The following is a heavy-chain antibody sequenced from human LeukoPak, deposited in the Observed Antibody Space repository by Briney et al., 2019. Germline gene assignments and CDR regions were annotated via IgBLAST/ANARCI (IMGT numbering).Heavy chain of an antibody. CDR1: GYTFTSYD. Sequence: ASVKVSCKASGYTFTSYDINWVRQATGQGLEWMGWMNPNSGNTGYAQKFQGRVTMTRNTSISTAYMELSSLRSEDTAVYYCAGGGTKTYYYDSSGYYFPARIDYWGQGTLVTVSS. D-gene: IGHD3-22*01. CDR3: AGGGTKTYYYDSSGYYFPARIDY. V-gene: IGHV1-8*01. J-gene: IGHJ4*02. CDR2: MNPNSGNT.